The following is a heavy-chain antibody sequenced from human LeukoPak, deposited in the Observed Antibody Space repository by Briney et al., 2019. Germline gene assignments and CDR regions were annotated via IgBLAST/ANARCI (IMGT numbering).Heavy chain of an antibody. J-gene: IGHJ4*02. CDR1: GGSISSSSYY. CDR2: VYYSGHT. Sequence: SETLSLTCTVSGGSISSSSYYWGWIRQPPGKGLEWIGSVYYSGHTYYNPPLKSRVTMSLDTSKNQFSLKLSSVTAADTAVYYCARDYDAVRGELDYWGQGTLVTVSS. CDR3: ARDYDAVRGELDY. V-gene: IGHV4-39*07. D-gene: IGHD3-10*01.